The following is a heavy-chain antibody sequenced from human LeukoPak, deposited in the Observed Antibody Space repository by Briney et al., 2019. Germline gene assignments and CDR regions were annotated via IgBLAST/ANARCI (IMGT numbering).Heavy chain of an antibody. CDR3: IVFGDSNH. V-gene: IGHV3-53*01. Sequence: GGSLRLSCAASGLTGSHNYVSWVRQAPGKGLEWVSAIHTSGDSCYADSVKGRFTISRDTSKNTLYLQINSLRVEDTAVYYCIVFGDSNHWGQGTLVTVSS. D-gene: IGHD4-17*01. CDR1: GLTGSHNY. CDR2: IHTSGDS. J-gene: IGHJ5*02.